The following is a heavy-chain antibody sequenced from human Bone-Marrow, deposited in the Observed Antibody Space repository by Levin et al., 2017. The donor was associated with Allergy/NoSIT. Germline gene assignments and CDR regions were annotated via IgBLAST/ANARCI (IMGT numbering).Heavy chain of an antibody. D-gene: IGHD3-3*01. CDR1: GFPFIVYL. CDR3: AKDMRAYYDFWSGHAMDV. CDR2: INNNGSIT. Sequence: GGSLRLSCAASGFPFIVYLLNFVRPAPGKGLVWVSRINNNGSITTYADSVKGRFTISRDNTKNTLFLQLNGLRADDTAVYFCAKDMRAYYDFWSGHAMDVWGQGTTVTVS. V-gene: IGHV3-74*01. J-gene: IGHJ6*02.